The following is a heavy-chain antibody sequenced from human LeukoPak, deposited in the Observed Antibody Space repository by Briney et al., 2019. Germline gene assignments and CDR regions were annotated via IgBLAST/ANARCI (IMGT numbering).Heavy chain of an antibody. J-gene: IGHJ3*02. D-gene: IGHD3-3*01. CDR1: GNSISSGYY. V-gene: IGHV4-38-2*02. Sequence: SETLSLTCNVSGNSISSGYYWGWIRQPPGKGLEWIGSISHSDSAYYNPSLKSRVTISVDTSKNQFSLKLSSVTAADTAVYYCARVETYYDFWSGYLATVGHAFDIWGQGTMVTVSS. CDR3: ARVETYYDFWSGYLATVGHAFDI. CDR2: ISHSDSA.